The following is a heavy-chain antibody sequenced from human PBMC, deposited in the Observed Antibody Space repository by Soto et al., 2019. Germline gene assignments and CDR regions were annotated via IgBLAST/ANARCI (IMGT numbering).Heavy chain of an antibody. V-gene: IGHV4-59*08. CDR2: IYYSGST. J-gene: IGHJ4*02. D-gene: IGHD3-3*01. Sequence: SETLSLTCTVSGGSISSYXWSWIRQPPGKGLEWIGYIYYSGSTNYNPSLKSRVTISVDTSKNQFSLRLSSVTAADTAVYYCARRXVNDFWSGYYSSYFDYWGQGTLVTVSS. CDR1: GGSISSYX. CDR3: ARRXVNDFWSGYYSSYFDY.